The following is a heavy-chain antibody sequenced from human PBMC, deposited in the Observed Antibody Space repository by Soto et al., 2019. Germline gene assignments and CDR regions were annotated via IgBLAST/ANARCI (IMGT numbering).Heavy chain of an antibody. D-gene: IGHD6-6*01. Sequence: GSRRLSCAASGFTFSSYAMSWVRQAPGKGLEWVSAISGSGGSTYYADSVKGRFTISRDNSKNTLYLQMNSLRAEDTAVYYCAKDLSSSSGYFDYWGQGTLVTVSS. CDR3: AKDLSSSSGYFDY. CDR1: GFTFSSYA. J-gene: IGHJ4*02. V-gene: IGHV3-23*01. CDR2: ISGSGGST.